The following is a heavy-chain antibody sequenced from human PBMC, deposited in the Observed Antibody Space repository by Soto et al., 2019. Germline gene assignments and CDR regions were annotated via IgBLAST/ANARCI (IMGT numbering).Heavy chain of an antibody. CDR3: ARDYSYGMDV. V-gene: IGHV3-74*01. CDR2: VKSDGSDT. J-gene: IGHJ6*02. CDR1: GFTFSAYW. Sequence: EVQLVESGGGLVQPGGSLRLSCAASGFTFSAYWMHWVRQAPGKGLVWVSRVKSDGSDTTYADSVKGRFIISRDNAKNTLFLQMNSLRAEDTAVYFCARDYSYGMDVWGQGTTVTVSS.